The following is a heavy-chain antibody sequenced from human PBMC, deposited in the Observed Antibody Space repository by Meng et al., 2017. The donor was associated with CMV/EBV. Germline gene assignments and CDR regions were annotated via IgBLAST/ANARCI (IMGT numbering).Heavy chain of an antibody. D-gene: IGHD3-10*01. V-gene: IGHV3-21*01. CDR3: ARAAGSLLRYYFDY. CDR2: ISSSSSYI. J-gene: IGHJ4*02. CDR1: GFTFSSYS. Sequence: LTCAASGFTFSSYSMNWVRQAPGKGLEWVSSISSSSSYIYYADSVKGRFTISRDNAKNSLYLQMNSLRAEDTAVYYCARAAGSLLRYYFDYWGQGTLVTVSS.